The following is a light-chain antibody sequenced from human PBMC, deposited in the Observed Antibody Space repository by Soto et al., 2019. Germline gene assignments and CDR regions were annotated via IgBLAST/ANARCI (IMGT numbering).Light chain of an antibody. CDR3: QQYNNWPPWT. J-gene: IGKJ1*01. CDR1: RGVSNY. Sequence: DIEMTQSPSSLSASVGDRVTITCRASRGVSNYLAWYQQKPGKVPKLLIYSASTLQSGVPSRFSGSGSGTDFTLTISSLQPEDVATYYCQQYNNWPPWTFGQGTKVEIK. V-gene: IGKV1-27*01. CDR2: SAS.